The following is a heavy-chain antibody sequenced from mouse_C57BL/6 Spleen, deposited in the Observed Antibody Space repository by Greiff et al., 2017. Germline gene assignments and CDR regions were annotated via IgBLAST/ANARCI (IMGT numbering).Heavy chain of an antibody. CDR2: IDPSDSYT. J-gene: IGHJ3*01. CDR1: GYTFTSYW. CDR3: ARWLGRFAY. Sequence: VQLQQPGAELVRPGTSVKLSCKASGYTFTSYWMHWVKQRPGQGLEWIGVIDPSDSYTNYNQKFKGKATLTVDTSSSTAYMQLSSLTSEDSAVYYCARWLGRFAYWGQGTLVTVSA. D-gene: IGHD4-1*01. V-gene: IGHV1-59*01.